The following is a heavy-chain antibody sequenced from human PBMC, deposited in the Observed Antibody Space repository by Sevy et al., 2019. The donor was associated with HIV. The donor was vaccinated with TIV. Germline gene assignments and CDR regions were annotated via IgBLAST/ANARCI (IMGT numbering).Heavy chain of an antibody. CDR1: GFTFSTYS. Sequence: GGSLRLSCAASGFTFSTYSMNWVRQAPGKGLEWVSSISSSSNYIYYADSLKGRFTISRDNAKNSLYLQMNSLTAEDTAVYYCARDHVVVEPLANYGMDVWGQGTTVTVSS. CDR3: ARDHVVVEPLANYGMDV. CDR2: ISSSSNYI. V-gene: IGHV3-21*04. J-gene: IGHJ6*02. D-gene: IGHD2-2*01.